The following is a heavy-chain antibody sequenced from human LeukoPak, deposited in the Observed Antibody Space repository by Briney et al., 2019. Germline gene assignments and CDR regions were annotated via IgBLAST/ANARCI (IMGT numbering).Heavy chain of an antibody. CDR1: GFTFSNAW. J-gene: IGHJ4*02. D-gene: IGHD3-22*01. CDR3: TTEYYYDSRVDY. CDR2: IKSKTDGGTT. Sequence: KPGGSLRLSCAASGFTFSNAWMSWVRQAPGKGLEWVSRIKSKTDGGTTDYAAPVKGRFTISRDDSKNTLYLQMNSLKTEDTAVYYCTTEYYYDSRVDYWGQGTLVTVSS. V-gene: IGHV3-15*01.